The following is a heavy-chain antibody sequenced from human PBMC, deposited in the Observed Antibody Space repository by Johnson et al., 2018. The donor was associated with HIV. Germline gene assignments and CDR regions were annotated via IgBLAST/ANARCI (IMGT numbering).Heavy chain of an antibody. D-gene: IGHD3-9*01. Sequence: VQLVESGGGLVKPGRSLRLSCAASGFTFSNAWMSWVRQAPGKGLEWVGRINSDGSSTSYAYSVKGRFTISRDNAKNTMYLQRNRLRAEETAGYYCARAPSRLRYFDWSEDAFDIWGQGTMVTVSS. CDR3: ARAPSRLRYFDWSEDAFDI. V-gene: IGHV3-74*02. J-gene: IGHJ3*02. CDR2: INSDGSST. CDR1: GFTFSNAW.